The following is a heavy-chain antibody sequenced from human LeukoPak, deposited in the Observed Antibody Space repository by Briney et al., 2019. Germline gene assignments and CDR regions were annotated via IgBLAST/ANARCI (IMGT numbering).Heavy chain of an antibody. J-gene: IGHJ3*02. CDR2: ISNSDNTI. CDR1: GFTFSSYE. D-gene: IGHD3-9*01. CDR3: ARKVTGSYAFDI. Sequence: GGSLRLSCAASGFTFSSYEMNWVRQAPGRGLEWISYISNSDNTIYYADSVKGRFTISRDNAKNSLYLQMNSLRAEDTAVYYCARKVTGSYAFDIWGQGTMVTVSS. V-gene: IGHV3-48*03.